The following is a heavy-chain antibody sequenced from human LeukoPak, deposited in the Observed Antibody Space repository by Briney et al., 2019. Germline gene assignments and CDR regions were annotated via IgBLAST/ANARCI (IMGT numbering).Heavy chain of an antibody. Sequence: SETLTLTCTASGGSISSSSYYWGWIRQPPGKGLEWIGSIYYSGSTYYNPSLKSRVTISVDTSKNQFSLKLSSVTAADTAVYYCARDLLHRGYAFDIWGQGTMVTVSS. D-gene: IGHD5-12*01. CDR1: GGSISSSSYY. J-gene: IGHJ3*02. CDR3: ARDLLHRGYAFDI. CDR2: IYYSGST. V-gene: IGHV4-39*07.